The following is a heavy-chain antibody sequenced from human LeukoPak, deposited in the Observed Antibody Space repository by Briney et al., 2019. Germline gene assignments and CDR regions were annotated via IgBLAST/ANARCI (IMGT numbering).Heavy chain of an antibody. CDR3: AREAQVTIFGVVTYYDYYGMDV. CDR2: ISAYNGNT. CDR1: GYTFTGYY. D-gene: IGHD3-3*01. V-gene: IGHV1-18*04. J-gene: IGHJ6*02. Sequence: ASVKVSCKASGYTFTGYYMHWVRQAPGQGLEWMGWISAYNGNTNYAQKLQGRVTMTTDTSTSTAYMELRSLRSDDTAVYYCAREAQVTIFGVVTYYDYYGMDVWGQGTTVTVSS.